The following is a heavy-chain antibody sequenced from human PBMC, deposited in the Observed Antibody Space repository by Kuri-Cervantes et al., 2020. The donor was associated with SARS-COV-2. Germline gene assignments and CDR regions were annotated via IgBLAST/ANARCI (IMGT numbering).Heavy chain of an antibody. D-gene: IGHD3-10*01. Sequence: ASVKVSCKASGCTFSSYAMHWVRQAPGQRLEWMGWINAGNGNTKYSQKFQGRVTITRDTSASTAYMELSSLRSEDTAVYYCARDRDSGTMVRGPMGAGYWGQGTLVTVSS. CDR2: INAGNGNT. V-gene: IGHV1-3*01. J-gene: IGHJ4*02. CDR1: GCTFSSYA. CDR3: ARDRDSGTMVRGPMGAGY.